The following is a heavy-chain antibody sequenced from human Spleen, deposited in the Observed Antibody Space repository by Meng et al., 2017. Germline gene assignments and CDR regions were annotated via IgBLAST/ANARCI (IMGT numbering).Heavy chain of an antibody. CDR2: TYVGGST. Sequence: LRLSCTVSGGSISSGSYYWNWIRQPAGKRLEWIGRTYVGGSTDYNPSLRSRATVSVDTSNNHISLRLASVTAADTAVYFCARGSAGDYYFDSWGQGTVVTVSS. CDR1: GGSISSGSYY. J-gene: IGHJ4*02. CDR3: ARGSAGDYYFDS. D-gene: IGHD4-17*01. V-gene: IGHV4-61*02.